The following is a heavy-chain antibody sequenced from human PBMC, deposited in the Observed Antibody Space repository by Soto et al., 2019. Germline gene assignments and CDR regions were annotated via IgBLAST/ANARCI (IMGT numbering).Heavy chain of an antibody. Sequence: ASVKVSCKASGYTFTGYYMHWVRQAPGQGLEWMGWINPNSGGTNYAQKFQGWVTMTRDTSISTAYMELSRLRSDDTAVYYCARGASIWFGELLSDAFDIWGPGPMV. CDR2: INPNSGGT. J-gene: IGHJ3*02. V-gene: IGHV1-2*04. CDR3: ARGASIWFGELLSDAFDI. CDR1: GYTFTGYY. D-gene: IGHD3-10*01.